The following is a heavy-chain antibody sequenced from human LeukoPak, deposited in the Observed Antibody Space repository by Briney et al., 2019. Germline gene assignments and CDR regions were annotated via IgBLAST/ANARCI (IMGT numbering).Heavy chain of an antibody. CDR2: ISGSGGST. CDR1: GVTFSSYA. J-gene: IGHJ4*02. V-gene: IGHV3-23*01. CDR3: AKDRRTSTEPVDY. Sequence: GASVKVSCKASGVTFSSYAMSWVRQAPGKGLEWVSAISGSGGSTYYADSVKGRFTISRDNSKNTLYLQMNSLRAEDTAVYYCAKDRRTSTEPVDYWGQGTLVTVSS. D-gene: IGHD5/OR15-5a*01.